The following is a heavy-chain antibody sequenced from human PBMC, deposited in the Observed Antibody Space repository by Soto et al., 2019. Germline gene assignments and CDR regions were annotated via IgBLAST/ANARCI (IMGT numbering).Heavy chain of an antibody. V-gene: IGHV5-10-1*01. Sequence: RGESLKISCRGSGYSFTNYLISWVRQMPGKGLEWMGKIDPSDSYTNYSPSFQGHVTISADKSISTAYLQWSSLKASDTAMYYCAIRTPSKDYWGQGTRVTVSS. J-gene: IGHJ4*02. CDR2: IDPSDSYT. CDR3: AIRTPSKDY. D-gene: IGHD1-7*01. CDR1: GYSFTNYL.